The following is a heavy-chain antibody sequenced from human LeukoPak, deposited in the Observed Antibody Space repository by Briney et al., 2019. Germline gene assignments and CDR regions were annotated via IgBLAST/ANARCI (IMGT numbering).Heavy chain of an antibody. D-gene: IGHD4-23*01. CDR3: ARLIGLRWSKPNYYFDY. J-gene: IGHJ4*02. V-gene: IGHV4-59*08. CDR2: IYYSGST. CDR1: GGSMSSYY. Sequence: PSETLSLTCTVSGGSMSSYYWSWIRQPPGKGLEWIGYIYYSGSTNYNPSLKSRVTISVDTSKNQFSLRLSSVTAADTAVYYCARLIGLRWSKPNYYFDYWGQGTLVTVSS.